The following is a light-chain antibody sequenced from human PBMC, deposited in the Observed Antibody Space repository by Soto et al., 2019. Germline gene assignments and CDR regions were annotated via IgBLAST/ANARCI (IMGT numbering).Light chain of an antibody. CDR2: KAS. CDR3: QQYNSYSES. J-gene: IGKJ1*01. CDR1: QTISSW. Sequence: DIQMTQSPSTLSGSVGDRVTITCRASQTISSWLAWYQQKPGKAPKLLIYKASTLKSGVPSRFSGSGSVTEFTLSISSLQPDDFATYYCQQYNSYSESFGQGTKVERK. V-gene: IGKV1-5*03.